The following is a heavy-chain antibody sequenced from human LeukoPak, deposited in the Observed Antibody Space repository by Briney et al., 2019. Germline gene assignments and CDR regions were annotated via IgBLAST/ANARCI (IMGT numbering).Heavy chain of an antibody. CDR2: ISSDGSSK. J-gene: IGHJ6*02. D-gene: IGHD2-15*01. Sequence: PGGSLRLSCAASGFAFSNYAIHWVRQAPGKGLEWVAAISSDGSSKYYVGSVRGRSTISRDKSNNTVSLQMSSLRPEDTAVYYCAKGSGGSCYSSGDVWGQGTTVTVSS. CDR3: AKGSGGSCYSSGDV. V-gene: IGHV3-30*18. CDR1: GFAFSNYA.